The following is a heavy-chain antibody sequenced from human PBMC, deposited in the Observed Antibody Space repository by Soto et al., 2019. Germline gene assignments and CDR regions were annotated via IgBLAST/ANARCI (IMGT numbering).Heavy chain of an antibody. J-gene: IGHJ5*02. V-gene: IGHV1-18*01. CDR2: ISAYNGNT. D-gene: IGHD6-6*01. Sequence: ASVKVSCKASGYTFTSYGISWVRQAPGQGLEWMGWISAYNGNTNYAQKLQGRVTMTTDTSTSTAYMELRSLRSDDTAVYYCARSSDPWVAARSLTWFDPWGQGTLVTVSS. CDR1: GYTFTSYG. CDR3: ARSSDPWVAARSLTWFDP.